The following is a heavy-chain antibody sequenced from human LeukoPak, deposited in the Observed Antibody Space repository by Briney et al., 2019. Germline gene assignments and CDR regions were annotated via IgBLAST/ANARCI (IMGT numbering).Heavy chain of an antibody. CDR1: GGSISSGSYY. J-gene: IGHJ4*02. Sequence: SQTLSLTCTVSGGSISSGSYYWSWIRQPAGKGLEWIGRIYTSGSTNYNPSLKSRVTISVDTSKNQFSLKLSSVTAADTAVYYCARVTRGRGLIVYFFDYWGQGTLVTVSS. V-gene: IGHV4-61*02. CDR3: ARVTRGRGLIVYFFDY. CDR2: IYTSGST. D-gene: IGHD3-16*02.